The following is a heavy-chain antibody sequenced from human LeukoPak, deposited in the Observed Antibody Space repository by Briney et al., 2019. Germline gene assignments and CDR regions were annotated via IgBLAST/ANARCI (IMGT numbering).Heavy chain of an antibody. J-gene: IGHJ5*02. CDR1: GGSSSGYY. V-gene: IGHV4-34*01. Sequence: PSETLSLTCAVYGGSSSGYYWSWIRQPPGKGLEWIGEINHSGSTNYNPSLKSRVTISVDTSKNQFSLKLSSVTAADMAVYYCARGLLTGYSSSWYVGSYNWFDPWGQGTLVTVSS. D-gene: IGHD6-13*01. CDR3: ARGLLTGYSSSWYVGSYNWFDP. CDR2: INHSGST.